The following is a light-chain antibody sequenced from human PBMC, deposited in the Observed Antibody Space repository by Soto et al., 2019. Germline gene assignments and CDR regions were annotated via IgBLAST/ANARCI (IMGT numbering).Light chain of an antibody. Sequence: QPVLTQPPSASGTPGQRVTISCSGSSSNIGSNTVNWYQQLPGTAPKLLIYRNNQRPSGVPDRFSGSKSGTSASLAISGLRSEDEADYYCAAWDDRLRGLYVFGIGTKVTVL. CDR2: RNN. J-gene: IGLJ1*01. CDR3: AAWDDRLRGLYV. V-gene: IGLV1-47*01. CDR1: SSNIGSNT.